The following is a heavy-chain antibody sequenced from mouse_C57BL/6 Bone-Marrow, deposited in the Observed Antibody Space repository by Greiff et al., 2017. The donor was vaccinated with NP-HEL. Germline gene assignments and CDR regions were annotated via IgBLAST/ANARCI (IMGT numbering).Heavy chain of an antibody. CDR3: ARDLLPMDY. D-gene: IGHD2-1*01. Sequence: EVQVVESGGGLVKPGGSLKLSCAASGFTFSSYAMSWVRQTPEKRLEWVATISDGGSYTYYPDNVKGRFTISRDNAKNNLYLQMSHLKSEDTAMYYCARDLLPMDYWGQGTSVTVSS. CDR1: GFTFSSYA. V-gene: IGHV5-4*01. CDR2: ISDGGSYT. J-gene: IGHJ4*01.